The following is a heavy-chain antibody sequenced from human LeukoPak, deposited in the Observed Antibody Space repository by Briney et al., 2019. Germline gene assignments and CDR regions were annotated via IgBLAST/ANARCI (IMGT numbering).Heavy chain of an antibody. D-gene: IGHD3-10*02. CDR3: AELGITMIGGV. CDR1: GFTFTSYW. Sequence: GSLRLSCVGSGFTFTSYWMNWVRQAPGKGLEWVANIKQDGSETYYVDSVEGRFTISRDNAKNSLYLQMNSLRAEDTAVYYCAELGITMIGGVWGKGTTVTISS. J-gene: IGHJ6*04. V-gene: IGHV3-7*01. CDR2: IKQDGSET.